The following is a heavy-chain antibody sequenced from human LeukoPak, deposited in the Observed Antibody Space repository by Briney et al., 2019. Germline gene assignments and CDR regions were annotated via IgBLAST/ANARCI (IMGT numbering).Heavy chain of an antibody. D-gene: IGHD7-27*01. Sequence: SQTLSLTCTVSGGSFSSGGYYWSWIRQHPGKGLEWIGYIFYSGTTYYNPSLKSRVIISVDASKNQFSLGLSSVTAADTAVYYCARDLGGLGKIDQWGQGTLVTVSS. CDR2: IFYSGTT. CDR3: ARDLGGLGKIDQ. V-gene: IGHV4-31*03. CDR1: GGSFSSGGYY. J-gene: IGHJ4*02.